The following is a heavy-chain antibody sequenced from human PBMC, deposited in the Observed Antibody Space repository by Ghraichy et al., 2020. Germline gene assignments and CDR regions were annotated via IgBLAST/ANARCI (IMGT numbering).Heavy chain of an antibody. CDR1: GGSFSGYY. Sequence: SETLSLTCAVYGGSFSGYYWSWIRQPPGKGLEWIGEINHSGSTNYNPSLKSRVTISVDTSKNQFSLKLSSVTAADTAVYYCARIQLWLSGWFDPWGHGTLVTGSS. J-gene: IGHJ5*02. CDR3: ARIQLWLSGWFDP. V-gene: IGHV4-34*01. CDR2: INHSGST. D-gene: IGHD5-18*01.